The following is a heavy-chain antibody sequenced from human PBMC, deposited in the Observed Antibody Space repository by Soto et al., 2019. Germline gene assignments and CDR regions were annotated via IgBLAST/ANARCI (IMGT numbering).Heavy chain of an antibody. CDR3: ARTSEQLVRRGSSDY. CDR2: INPNSGGT. J-gene: IGHJ4*02. V-gene: IGHV1-2*02. Sequence: ASVKVSCKASGYTFTGYYMHWVRQAPGQGLEWMGWINPNSGGTNYAQKFQGRVTMTRDTSISTAYMELSRLRSDDTAVYYCARTSEQLVRRGSSDYWGQGTLVTVSS. CDR1: GYTFTGYY. D-gene: IGHD6-13*01.